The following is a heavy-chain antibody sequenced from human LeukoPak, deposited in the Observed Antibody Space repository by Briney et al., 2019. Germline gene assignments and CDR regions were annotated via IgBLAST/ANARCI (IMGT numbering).Heavy chain of an antibody. D-gene: IGHD2-21*01. CDR1: GGTFSSYA. V-gene: IGHV1-69*13. CDR2: IIPIFGTA. CDR3: ARAFCGGDCYSRWHYFDY. J-gene: IGHJ4*02. Sequence: SVKVSCKASGGTFSSYAISWVRQAPGQGLEWMGGIIPIFGTANYAQKFQGRVTITADESTSTAYVELSSLRSEDTAVYYCARAFCGGDCYSRWHYFDYWGQGTLVSVSS.